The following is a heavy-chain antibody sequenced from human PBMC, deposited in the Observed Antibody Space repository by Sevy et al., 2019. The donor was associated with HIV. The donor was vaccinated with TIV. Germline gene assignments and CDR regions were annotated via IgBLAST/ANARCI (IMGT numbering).Heavy chain of an antibody. CDR1: GGSFSGYY. CDR3: ARGRGWFDP. Sequence: SETLSLTCAVYGGSFSGYYWSWIRQPPGKGLEWIGEINHSGSTNYNPSLKSRVTISVDTSKNQFPLKLGSVTAADTAVYYCARGRGWFDPWGQGTLVTVSS. CDR2: INHSGST. V-gene: IGHV4-34*01. J-gene: IGHJ5*02.